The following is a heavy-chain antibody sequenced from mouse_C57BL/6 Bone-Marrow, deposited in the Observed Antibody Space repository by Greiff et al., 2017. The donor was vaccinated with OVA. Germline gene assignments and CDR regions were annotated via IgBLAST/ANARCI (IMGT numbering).Heavy chain of an antibody. V-gene: IGHV1-55*01. CDR3: ASITTVVASRDWYFDV. CDR2: IYPGSGST. CDR1: GYTFTSYW. Sequence: QVQLQQPGAELVKPGASVKMSCKASGYTFTSYWITWVKQRPGQGLEWIGDIYPGSGSTNYNEKFKSKATLTVDTSSSTAYMQLSSLTSEDSAVYYCASITTVVASRDWYFDVWGTGTTVTVSS. D-gene: IGHD1-1*01. J-gene: IGHJ1*03.